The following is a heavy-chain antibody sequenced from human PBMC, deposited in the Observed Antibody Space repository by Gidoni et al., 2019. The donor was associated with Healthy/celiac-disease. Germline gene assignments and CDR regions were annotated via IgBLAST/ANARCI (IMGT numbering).Heavy chain of an antibody. V-gene: IGHV3-48*02. CDR3: ARDPSAARYYYYGMDV. J-gene: IGHJ6*02. Sequence: EVQLVESGGGLVQPGGSLRLSCAASGFTFSSYSMNWVRQAPGKGLEWVSYISSSSSTIYYADSVKGRFTISRDNAKNSLYLQMNSLRDEDTAVYYCARDPSAARYYYYGMDVWGQGTTVTVSS. CDR1: GFTFSSYS. D-gene: IGHD6-6*01. CDR2: ISSSSSTI.